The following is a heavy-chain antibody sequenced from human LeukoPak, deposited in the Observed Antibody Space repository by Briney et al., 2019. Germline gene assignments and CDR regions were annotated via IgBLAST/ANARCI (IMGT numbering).Heavy chain of an antibody. V-gene: IGHV3-33*01. J-gene: IGHJ4*02. CDR1: GLNFNYYG. D-gene: IGHD3-22*01. CDR2: IRYDGSNK. Sequence: GGSLRLPCAASGLNFNYYGMDGVRQAPGKGLEWVAGIRYDGSNKWYADSMKGRFTISRDNSKNTVYLQMNSLRGEDTALYYCARDADTSGHYSHFDYWGQGTLVTVSS. CDR3: ARDADTSGHYSHFDY.